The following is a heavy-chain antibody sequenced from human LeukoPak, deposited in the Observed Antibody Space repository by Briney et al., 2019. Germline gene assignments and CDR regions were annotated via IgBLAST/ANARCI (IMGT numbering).Heavy chain of an antibody. CDR1: GFTVSSNY. Sequence: GGSLRLSCAASGFTVSSNYMSWVRQAPGKGLEWVGRIKSKTDGGTTDYAAPVKGRFTISRDDSKNTLYLQMNSLKTEDTAVYYCTTVTTVTLFDYWGQGTLVTVSS. CDR3: TTVTTVTLFDY. CDR2: IKSKTDGGTT. V-gene: IGHV3-15*01. J-gene: IGHJ4*02. D-gene: IGHD4-11*01.